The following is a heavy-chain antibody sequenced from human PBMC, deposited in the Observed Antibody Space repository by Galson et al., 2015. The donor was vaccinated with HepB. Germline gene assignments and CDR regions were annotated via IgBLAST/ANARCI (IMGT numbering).Heavy chain of an antibody. CDR1: GDSVSSNSAA. Sequence: CAISGDSVSSNSAAWNWIRQSPSRGLEWLGRTYYRSKWYNDYAVSVKSRITINPDTSKNQFSLQLNSVTPEDTAVYYCARASVFGWYSSLSVYFDYWGQGTLVTVSS. D-gene: IGHD6-19*01. J-gene: IGHJ4*02. CDR3: ARASVFGWYSSLSVYFDY. V-gene: IGHV6-1*01. CDR2: TYYRSKWYN.